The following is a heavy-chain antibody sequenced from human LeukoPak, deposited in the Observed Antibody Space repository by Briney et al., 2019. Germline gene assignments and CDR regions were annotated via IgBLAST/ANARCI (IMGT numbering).Heavy chain of an antibody. D-gene: IGHD3-10*01. CDR1: GYTFTSYY. Sequence: LGASVKVSCKASGYTFTSYYMHWVRQAPGQGLEWMGIINPSGGSTSYAQKFQGRVTMTRDTSTSTVYMELSSLRSEDTAAYYCARVGYYGSGSYQTLDYWGQGTLVTVSS. CDR2: INPSGGST. J-gene: IGHJ4*02. CDR3: ARVGYYGSGSYQTLDY. V-gene: IGHV1-46*01.